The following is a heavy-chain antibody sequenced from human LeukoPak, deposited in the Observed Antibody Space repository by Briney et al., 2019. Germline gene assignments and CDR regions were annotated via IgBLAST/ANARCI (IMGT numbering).Heavy chain of an antibody. CDR2: IDHSGST. J-gene: IGHJ5*02. Sequence: PSETLSLTCTVSGYSISSGYYWGWIRQPPGKGLEWTGSIDHSGSTYYNPSLKSRVTISVDTSKNQFSLKLSSVTAADTAVYSCASLVLLWFGELSTNWFDPWGQGTLVTVSS. D-gene: IGHD3-10*01. V-gene: IGHV4-38-2*02. CDR3: ASLVLLWFGELSTNWFDP. CDR1: GYSISSGYY.